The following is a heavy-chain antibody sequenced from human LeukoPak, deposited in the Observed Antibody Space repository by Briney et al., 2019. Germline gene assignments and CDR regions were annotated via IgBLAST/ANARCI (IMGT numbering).Heavy chain of an antibody. D-gene: IGHD6-19*01. CDR3: ARGSSGWYDY. Sequence: GGSLRLSCAASGFTFNIYSMTWVRQAPGKGLEWVSSISSSSTYIYYADSVKGRFTISRDNAKNSLYLQMNSLRAEDTAVYYCARGSSGWYDYWGQGTLVTVTS. CDR2: ISSSSTYI. J-gene: IGHJ4*02. CDR1: GFTFNIYS. V-gene: IGHV3-21*01.